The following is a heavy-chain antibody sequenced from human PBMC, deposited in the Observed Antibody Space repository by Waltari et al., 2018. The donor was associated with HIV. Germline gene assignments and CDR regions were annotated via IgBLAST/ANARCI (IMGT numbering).Heavy chain of an antibody. Sequence: QEQLVESGGGVVQPGRSLRLSCAASGFSFSNYGMPWVRQAPGKGLEWVAIIWYDGSTKYYADSVKGRFTISRDNSKNTLYLQMNSLRVEDTAVYYCARDRLATGSGGMDVWGQGTTVTVSS. D-gene: IGHD1-26*01. CDR2: IWYDGSTK. J-gene: IGHJ6*02. CDR3: ARDRLATGSGGMDV. CDR1: GFSFSNYG. V-gene: IGHV3-33*01.